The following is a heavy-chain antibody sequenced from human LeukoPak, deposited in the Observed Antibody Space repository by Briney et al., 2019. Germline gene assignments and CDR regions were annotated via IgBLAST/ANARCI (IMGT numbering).Heavy chain of an antibody. CDR2: ISGSGGST. CDR3: AKDLGDGYNYAQPDPFDY. CDR1: GFTFSSYA. Sequence: GGSLRLSCAASGFTFSSYAMSWVRQAPGKGLEWVSAISGSGGSTYYADSVKGRFTISRDNSKNTLYLQMNSLRAEDTAAYYCAKDLGDGYNYAQPDPFDYWGQGTLVTVSS. D-gene: IGHD5-24*01. J-gene: IGHJ4*02. V-gene: IGHV3-23*01.